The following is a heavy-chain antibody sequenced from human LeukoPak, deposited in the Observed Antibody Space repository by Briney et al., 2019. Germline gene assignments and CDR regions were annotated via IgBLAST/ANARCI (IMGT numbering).Heavy chain of an antibody. CDR1: GFTFSSHW. CDR2: INSDGSST. J-gene: IGHJ4*02. V-gene: IGHV3-74*01. D-gene: IGHD3-10*01. CDR3: ARGPPYGSGSYYPGDY. Sequence: PGGSLRLPCAASGFTFSSHWMHWVRQAPGKGLVWVSRINSDGSSTSYADSVKGRFTISRDNAKNTLYLQMNSLRAEDTAVYYCARGPPYGSGSYYPGDYWGQGTLVTVSS.